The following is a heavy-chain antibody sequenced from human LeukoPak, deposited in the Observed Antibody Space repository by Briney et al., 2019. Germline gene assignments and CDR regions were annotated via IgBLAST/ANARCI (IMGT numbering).Heavy chain of an antibody. CDR2: INLNSGGT. CDR3: ARDGYTYGQIDY. CDR1: GYTFTDYY. D-gene: IGHD5-24*01. V-gene: IGHV1-2*02. Sequence: ASVKVSCKASGYTFTDYYMHWVRQAPGQGLEWMGWINLNSGGTKYAQKFQDRVTMTRDTSITTAYMELSRPRSDDTAMYYCARDGYTYGQIDYWGQGTLITVSS. J-gene: IGHJ4*02.